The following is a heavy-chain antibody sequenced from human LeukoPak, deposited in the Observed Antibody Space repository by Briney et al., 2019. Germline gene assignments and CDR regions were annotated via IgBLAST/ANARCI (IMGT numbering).Heavy chain of an antibody. CDR2: IRYDGSNK. Sequence: PGGSLRLSCAASGFTVSSNYISWVRQAPGKGLEWVAFIRYDGSNKYYADSVKGRLTISRDNSKNTLYLQMNSLRAEDTAVYYCAKVSGGSGIFDIWGQGTMVTVSS. J-gene: IGHJ3*02. CDR3: AKVSGGSGIFDI. D-gene: IGHD3-10*01. CDR1: GFTVSSNY. V-gene: IGHV3-30*02.